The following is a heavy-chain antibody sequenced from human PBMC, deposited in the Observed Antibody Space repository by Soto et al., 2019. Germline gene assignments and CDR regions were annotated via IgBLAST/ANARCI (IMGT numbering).Heavy chain of an antibody. Sequence: PGGSLRLSCTASGFTFNNYDMHWVRQATGKGLGWLSGIGAAGDTYYPGAVNGRFTISRDNARNSLYLQMNSLSAADTAVYYCVRGVLGPGDYYYGMDVWGQGTTVTVSS. CDR2: IGAAGDT. D-gene: IGHD2-8*02. V-gene: IGHV3-13*01. J-gene: IGHJ6*02. CDR1: GFTFNNYD. CDR3: VRGVLGPGDYYYGMDV.